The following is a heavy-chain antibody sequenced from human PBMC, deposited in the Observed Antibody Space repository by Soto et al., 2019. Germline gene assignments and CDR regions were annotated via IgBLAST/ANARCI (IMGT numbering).Heavy chain of an antibody. CDR1: GFTFSNYW. CDR2: ISGDGSFT. CDR3: ARVGGGAGNFDY. Sequence: VGSLRLSCGASGFTFSNYWMHWVRQAPGEGLVWVSRISGDGSFTRFADSVKGRFTISRDNAKNTMSLQMNSLRVDDTAVYYCARVGGGAGNFDYWGQGTLVTVSS. V-gene: IGHV3-74*01. J-gene: IGHJ4*02. D-gene: IGHD2-21*01.